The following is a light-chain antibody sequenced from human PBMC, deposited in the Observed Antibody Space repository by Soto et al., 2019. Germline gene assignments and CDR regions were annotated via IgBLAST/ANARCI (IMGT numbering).Light chain of an antibody. CDR1: QDISNY. V-gene: IGKV1-33*01. CDR2: DAS. J-gene: IGKJ4*01. CDR3: QQYDNLP. Sequence: DIPMTQSPSSLSASVGDRVTITCQASQDISNYLNWYQQKPGKAPKLLIYDASNLETGVPSRFSGSGSGTDFTFTISSLQPEDIATYYCQQYDNLPFGGGTKVPIK.